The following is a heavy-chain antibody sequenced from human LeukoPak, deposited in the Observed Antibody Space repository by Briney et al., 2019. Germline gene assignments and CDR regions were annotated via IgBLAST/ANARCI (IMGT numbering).Heavy chain of an antibody. CDR1: GGSFSGYY. D-gene: IGHD3-10*01. J-gene: IGHJ4*02. CDR3: ARGCQGSGSYMGHYFDY. Sequence: SETLSLTCAVYGGSFSGYYWSWIRQPPGKGLEWIGEINHSGSTNYNPSLKSRVTISVDTSKNQFSLKLSSVTAADTAVYYCARGCQGSGSYMGHYFDYWGQGTLVTVSS. V-gene: IGHV4-34*01. CDR2: INHSGST.